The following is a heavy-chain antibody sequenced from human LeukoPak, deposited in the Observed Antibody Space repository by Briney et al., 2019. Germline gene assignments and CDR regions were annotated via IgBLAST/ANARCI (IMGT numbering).Heavy chain of an antibody. D-gene: IGHD5-24*01. J-gene: IGHJ6*03. CDR2: ISSSSSYI. CDR3: ARDTEMATITPLLHYYYMDV. Sequence: GGSLRLSCAASGFTFSSYSMNWVRQAPGKGLEWVSSISSSSSYIYYADSVKGRFTISRDNAKNSLYLQMNSLRAEDTAVYYCARDTEMATITPLLHYYYMDVWGKGTTVTVSS. V-gene: IGHV3-21*01. CDR1: GFTFSSYS.